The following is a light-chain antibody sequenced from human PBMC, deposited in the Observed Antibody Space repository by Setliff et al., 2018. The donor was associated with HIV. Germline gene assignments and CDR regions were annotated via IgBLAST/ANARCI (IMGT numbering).Light chain of an antibody. CDR3: SSYAITNTLP. V-gene: IGLV2-14*01. CDR2: EVG. CDR1: SSDVGGYSY. J-gene: IGLJ1*01. Sequence: QSVLAQPTSVSGSPGQSITISCTGTSSDVGGYSYVSWYQQHPGKAPKLIIYEVGNRPSGASNRFSGSKSGNTASLTISGLQAEDEADYYCSSYAITNTLPFGTGTKVTVL.